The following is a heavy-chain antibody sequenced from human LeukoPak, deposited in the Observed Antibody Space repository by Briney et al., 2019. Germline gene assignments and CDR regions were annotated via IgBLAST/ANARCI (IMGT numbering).Heavy chain of an antibody. CDR2: IYNSEFS. Sequence: PSQTLSLTCTVSGGSISSGDYYWSWIRQPPGKGLEWIGYIYNSEFSHYNPSLKSRLTLSLDTSKNQFSLKLNSVTAADTAVYYCARRSGSYYYFDYWGQGTLVTVSS. V-gene: IGHV4-30-4*08. CDR3: ARRSGSYYYFDY. J-gene: IGHJ4*02. D-gene: IGHD1-26*01. CDR1: GGSISSGDYY.